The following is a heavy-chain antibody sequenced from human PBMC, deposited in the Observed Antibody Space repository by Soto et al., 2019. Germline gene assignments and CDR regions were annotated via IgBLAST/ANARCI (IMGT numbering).Heavy chain of an antibody. CDR3: ASSLRMAAIGNYYYGMDV. CDR1: GGIFSDFS. V-gene: IGHV1-69*12. CDR2: IMPIFGGP. J-gene: IGHJ6*02. D-gene: IGHD2-2*01. Sequence: QVQLVQSGAEVKKTGSSLKVSCKASGGIFSDFSFSWVRQAPGQGLEWMGGIMPIFGGPDYAQRFRGRVTITEDEVTRPAFMEMSGLTSEDTATYYCASSLRMAAIGNYYYGMDVWGQGTTVTVSS.